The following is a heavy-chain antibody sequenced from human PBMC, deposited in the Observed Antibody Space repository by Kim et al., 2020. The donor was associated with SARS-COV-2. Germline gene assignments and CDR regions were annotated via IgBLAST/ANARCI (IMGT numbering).Heavy chain of an antibody. D-gene: IGHD6-19*01. Sequence: ASVKVSCKVSGYTLTELSMHWGRQAPGKGLEWMGGFDPEDGETIYAQKFQGRVTMTEDTSTDTAYMELSSLRSEDTTVYYCATGVAVAGTPSDYYYYYGMDVWGQGTTVTVSS. CDR1: GYTLTELS. CDR2: FDPEDGET. CDR3: ATGVAVAGTPSDYYYYYGMDV. J-gene: IGHJ6*02. V-gene: IGHV1-24*01.